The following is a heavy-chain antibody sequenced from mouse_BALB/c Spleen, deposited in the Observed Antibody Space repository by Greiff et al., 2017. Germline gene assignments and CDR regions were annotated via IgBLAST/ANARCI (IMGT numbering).Heavy chain of an antibody. J-gene: IGHJ4*01. CDR1: GFTFSSYA. D-gene: IGHD2-4*01. V-gene: IGHV5-6-5*01. CDR2: ISSGGST. Sequence: EVMLVESGGGLVKPGGSLKLSCAASGFTFSSYAMSWVRQTPEKRLEWVASISSGGSTYYPDSVKGRFTISRDNARNILYLQMSSLRSEDTAMYYCARGNDYDGWYAMDYWGQGTSVTVSS. CDR3: ARGNDYDGWYAMDY.